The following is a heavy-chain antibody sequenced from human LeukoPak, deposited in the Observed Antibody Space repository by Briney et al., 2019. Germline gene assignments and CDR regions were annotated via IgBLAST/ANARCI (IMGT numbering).Heavy chain of an antibody. D-gene: IGHD2-15*01. CDR1: GDSVSSNSVA. CDR3: ARDPGGFDF. J-gene: IGHJ4*02. Sequence: SQTLSLTCAISGDSVSSNSVAWIWIRRSPSRGLEWLGRTYYRSKWYNDYALSVKSRIIINPDTSKNQFSLHLNSVTPEDTAVYYCARDPGGFDFWGQGILVTVSS. CDR2: TYYRSKWYN. V-gene: IGHV6-1*01.